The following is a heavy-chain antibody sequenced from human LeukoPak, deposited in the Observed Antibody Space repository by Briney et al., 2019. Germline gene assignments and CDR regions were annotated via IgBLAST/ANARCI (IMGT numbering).Heavy chain of an antibody. J-gene: IGHJ4*02. CDR3: ARSYGDTFFDY. CDR1: GYTFTIYD. Sequence: ASVTVSFKASGYTFTIYDINWVRQAPGQGLEWMGWMNTNSGNTGYAQKFQGRVTMTRNTSISTPYMELSSLRSEDTAVYYCARSYGDTFFDYWGQGTLVTVSS. D-gene: IGHD3-16*01. V-gene: IGHV1-8*01. CDR2: MNTNSGNT.